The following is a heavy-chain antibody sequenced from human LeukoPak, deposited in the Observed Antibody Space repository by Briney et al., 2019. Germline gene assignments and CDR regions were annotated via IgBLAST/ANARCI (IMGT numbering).Heavy chain of an antibody. CDR3: ARVPFLEWLTYFDY. CDR2: IGSSGATT. J-gene: IGHJ4*02. D-gene: IGHD3-3*01. V-gene: IGHV3-23*01. Sequence: PGGSLRLSCAASGFTFSSYGMSWVRQAPGKGLEWVSGIGSSGATTFYADSVKGRFTISRDNSKNTLYLQMDSLRAEDTAIYYCARVPFLEWLTYFDYWGQGTLVTVSS. CDR1: GFTFSSYG.